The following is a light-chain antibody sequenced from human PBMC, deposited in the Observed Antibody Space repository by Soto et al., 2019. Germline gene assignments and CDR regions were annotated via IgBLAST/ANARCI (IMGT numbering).Light chain of an antibody. CDR3: NSCTDTTRLI. CDR2: EVN. J-gene: IGLJ2*01. CDR1: SSDVGGYNY. V-gene: IGLV2-14*01. Sequence: QSALTQPASVSGSPGQSITISCTGTSSDVGGYNYVSWYQQEPGKAPKLMIYEVNNRPSGVSNRFSGSKSGNTASLTISGLQAEDEADYYCNSCTDTTRLIFGGGTKVTVL.